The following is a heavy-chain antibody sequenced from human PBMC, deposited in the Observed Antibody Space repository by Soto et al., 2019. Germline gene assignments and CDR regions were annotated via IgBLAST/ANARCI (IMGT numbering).Heavy chain of an antibody. D-gene: IGHD2-15*01. J-gene: IGHJ4*02. CDR2: ISAYNGNT. Sequence: QVQLVQSGAEVKKPGASVKVSCKASGHTFTSYGISWVRQAPGQGLEWMGWISAYNGNTNYAQKLQGRVTMTTDTSTSTAYMELRSLRSDDTAVYYCARDLADGCSGGSCYSDYWGQGTLVTVSS. V-gene: IGHV1-18*01. CDR3: ARDLADGCSGGSCYSDY. CDR1: GHTFTSYG.